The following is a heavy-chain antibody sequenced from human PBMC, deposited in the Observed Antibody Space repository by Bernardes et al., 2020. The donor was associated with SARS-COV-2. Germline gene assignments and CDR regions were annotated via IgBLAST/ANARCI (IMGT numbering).Heavy chain of an antibody. CDR3: ARIQDYYDSSGYFDY. J-gene: IGHJ4*02. CDR1: GYSFTSHW. Sequence: GESLKISCKGSGYSFTSHWIGWVRQMPGKGLEWMWIIYPGDSDTRYSPSFQGQVTISADKSISTAYLQWSSLKASDTAMYYCARIQDYYDSSGYFDYWGQGTLVTVSS. D-gene: IGHD3-22*01. CDR2: IYPGDSDT. V-gene: IGHV5-51*01.